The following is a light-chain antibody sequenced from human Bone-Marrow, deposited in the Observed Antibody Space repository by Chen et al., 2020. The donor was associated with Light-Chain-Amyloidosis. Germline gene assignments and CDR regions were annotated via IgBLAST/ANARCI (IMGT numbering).Light chain of an antibody. CDR1: QTIISNY. CDR3: QQYGTSPLT. CDR2: GSS. Sequence: EIVLTQSPGTLSLSPGEGANLSCRDSQTIISNYLTWYQQKFGQAPRLLIYGSSSRATGIPDRFTGSGSGTDFTLTINRLEPEDFAMYYCQQYGTSPLTFGGGTKVEIK. J-gene: IGKJ4*01. V-gene: IGKV3-20*01.